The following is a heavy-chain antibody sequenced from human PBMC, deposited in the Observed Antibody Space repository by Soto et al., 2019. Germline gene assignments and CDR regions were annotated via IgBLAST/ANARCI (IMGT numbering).Heavy chain of an antibody. CDR3: ARGITGTISRWFDP. Sequence: WASVKVSCKASGGTFSSYAISWVRQAPGQGLEWMGGIIPIFGTANYAQKFQGRVTITADESTSTAYMELSSLRSEDTAVYYCARGITGTISRWFDPWGQGTLVTVSS. D-gene: IGHD1-7*01. V-gene: IGHV1-69*13. CDR1: GGTFSSYA. J-gene: IGHJ5*02. CDR2: IIPIFGTA.